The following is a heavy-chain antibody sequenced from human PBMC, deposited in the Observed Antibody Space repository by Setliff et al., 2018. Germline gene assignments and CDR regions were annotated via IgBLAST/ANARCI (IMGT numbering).Heavy chain of an antibody. Sequence: PGGSLRLSCAASGFSFGGHDMHWVRQAPGKGLEWVAFIRYDGSNKYYADSVKGRFTISRDNTKNSLYLQMNSLRAEDTAVYYCARSGFYDSSGYYLDYWGQGTLVTVSS. D-gene: IGHD3-22*01. CDR3: ARSGFYDSSGYYLDY. V-gene: IGHV3-30*02. CDR1: GFSFGGHD. J-gene: IGHJ4*02. CDR2: IRYDGSNK.